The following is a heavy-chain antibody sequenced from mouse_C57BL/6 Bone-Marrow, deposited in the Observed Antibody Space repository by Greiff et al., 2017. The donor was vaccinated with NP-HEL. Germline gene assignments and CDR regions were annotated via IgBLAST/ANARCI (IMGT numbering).Heavy chain of an antibody. CDR2: ISDGGSYT. D-gene: IGHD1-1*01. Sequence: EVMLVESGGGLVKPGGSLKLSCAASGFTFSSYAMSWVRQTPEKRLEWVATISDGGSYTYYPDNVKGRFTISRDNAKNNLYLQMSHLKSEDTAMYYCAREGITTVVPRAMDYWGQGTSVTVSS. J-gene: IGHJ4*01. CDR1: GFTFSSYA. CDR3: AREGITTVVPRAMDY. V-gene: IGHV5-4*01.